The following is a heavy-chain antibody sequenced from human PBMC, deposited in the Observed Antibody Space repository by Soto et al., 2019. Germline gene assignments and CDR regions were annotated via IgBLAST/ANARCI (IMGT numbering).Heavy chain of an antibody. Sequence: PGGSLRLSCAASGFTFRNYWMHWVRQAPGKGLVWVSHINGDKNNKTYAGSVKGRFTISRDNAKNTLYLQMNSLRAEDTAVYYCAREVSLEGQFYFDSWGQGTLVTVSS. V-gene: IGHV3-74*03. J-gene: IGHJ4*02. CDR3: AREVSLEGQFYFDS. CDR1: GFTFRNYW. CDR2: INGDKNNK.